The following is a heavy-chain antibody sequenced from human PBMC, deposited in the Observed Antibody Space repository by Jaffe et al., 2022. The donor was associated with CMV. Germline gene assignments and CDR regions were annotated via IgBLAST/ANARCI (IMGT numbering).Heavy chain of an antibody. CDR2: INHSGST. Sequence: QVQLQQWGAGLLKPSETLSLTCAVYGGSFSGYYWSWIRQPPGKGLEWIGEINHSGSTNYNPSLKSRVTISVDTSKNQFSLKLSSVTAADTAVYYCARKHIVVVTAIHSVSVWFDPWGQGTLVTVSS. J-gene: IGHJ5*02. D-gene: IGHD2-21*02. V-gene: IGHV4-34*01. CDR3: ARKHIVVVTAIHSVSVWFDP. CDR1: GGSFSGYY.